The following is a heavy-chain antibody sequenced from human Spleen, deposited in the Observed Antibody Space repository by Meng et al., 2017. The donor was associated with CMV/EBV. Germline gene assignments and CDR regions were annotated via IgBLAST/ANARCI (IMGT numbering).Heavy chain of an antibody. CDR1: GGSISSSSYY. Sequence: SETLSLTCTVSGGSISSSSYYWGWIRQPPGKGLEWIGSIYYSGSTYYNPSLKSRVTISVDTSKNQFSLKLSSVTAADTAVYYCAKARMWGVPAAISPVSYYYYGMDVWGQGTTVTVSS. D-gene: IGHD2-2*01. CDR2: IYYSGST. J-gene: IGHJ6*02. CDR3: AKARMWGVPAAISPVSYYYYGMDV. V-gene: IGHV4-39*01.